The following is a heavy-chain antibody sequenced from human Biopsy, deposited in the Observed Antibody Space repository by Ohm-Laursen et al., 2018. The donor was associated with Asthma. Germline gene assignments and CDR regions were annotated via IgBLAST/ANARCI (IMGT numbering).Heavy chain of an antibody. Sequence: SETLSLTCTVSGGSISSDYWSWLRQSPGKGLEWIGYIHNSGNTNYNPSLKSRVTISLDTSKNHFSLSLSFVTAADTAVYFCARGQGRGIQLWSLDPWGQGILVTISS. J-gene: IGHJ5*02. V-gene: IGHV4-59*01. CDR3: ARGQGRGIQLWSLDP. CDR1: GGSISSDY. CDR2: IHNSGNT. D-gene: IGHD5-18*01.